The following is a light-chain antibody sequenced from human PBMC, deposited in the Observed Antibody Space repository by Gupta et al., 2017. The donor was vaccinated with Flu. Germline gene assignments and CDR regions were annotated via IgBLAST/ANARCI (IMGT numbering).Light chain of an antibody. J-gene: IGKJ4*01. V-gene: IGKV3-11*01. CDR3: QQRSNWLT. CDR1: QSVSSY. Sequence: EIVLTQSPATLSLSPGERATLSCRASQSVSSYLAWYQQKPGQAPRLLIYDASNRATGIPARFSGSGXGXDFTLTXSSLEPEDFAVYYCQQRSNWLTFGGGTKVEIK. CDR2: DAS.